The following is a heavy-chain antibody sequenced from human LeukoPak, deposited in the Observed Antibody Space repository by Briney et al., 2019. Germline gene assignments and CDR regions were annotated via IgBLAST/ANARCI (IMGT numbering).Heavy chain of an antibody. J-gene: IGHJ6*03. Sequence: SETLSLTCTVSGGSISSYYWSWIRQPAGKGLEWIGRIYTSGSTNYNPSLKGRVTMSVDTSKNQFSLKLSSVTAADTAVYYCARFSGSSPSYYMDVWGKGTTVTVSS. V-gene: IGHV4-4*07. CDR3: ARFSGSSPSYYMDV. CDR1: GGSISSYY. CDR2: IYTSGST. D-gene: IGHD1-26*01.